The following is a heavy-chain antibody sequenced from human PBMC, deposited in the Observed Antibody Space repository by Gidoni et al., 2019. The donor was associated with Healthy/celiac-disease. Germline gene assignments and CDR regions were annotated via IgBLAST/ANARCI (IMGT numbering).Heavy chain of an antibody. J-gene: IGHJ4*02. D-gene: IGHD3-22*01. CDR3: AVAHYYYDSSGYN. V-gene: IGHV3-30-3*01. Sequence: QVQLVESGGGVVQPGRSLSLSCAASGFTFSSYAMHWVRQAPGKGLEWVAVISYDGSNKYYADSVKGRVTISRDNSKNTLYLQMNSLRAEDTAVYYCAVAHYYYDSSGYNWGQGTLVTVSS. CDR2: ISYDGSNK. CDR1: GFTFSSYA.